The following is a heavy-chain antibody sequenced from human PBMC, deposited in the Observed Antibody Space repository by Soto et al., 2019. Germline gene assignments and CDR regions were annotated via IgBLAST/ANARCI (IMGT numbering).Heavy chain of an antibody. Sequence: SQTLSLPCAISGDSVSSNSAAWNWIRQSPSRGLEWLGRTYYRSKWYNDYAVSVKSRITINPDTSKNQFSLKLSSVTAADTAVYYCARGRPLRYFDWLLSWFDPWGQGTLVTVSS. D-gene: IGHD3-9*01. V-gene: IGHV6-1*01. J-gene: IGHJ5*02. CDR3: ARGRPLRYFDWLLSWFDP. CDR2: TYYRSKWYN. CDR1: GDSVSSNSAA.